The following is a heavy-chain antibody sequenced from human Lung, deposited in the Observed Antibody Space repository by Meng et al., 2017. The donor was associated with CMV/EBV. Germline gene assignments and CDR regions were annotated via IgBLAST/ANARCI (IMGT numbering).Heavy chain of an antibody. V-gene: IGHV1-2*02. CDR1: GYTFIDYY. CDR2: INPKSGGT. J-gene: IGHJ4*03. CDR3: TSAPGDY. Sequence: QVRLVQSGAEVKKPGASVKVSCKASGYTFIDYYMHWVRQAPGQGLEWVGWINPKSGGTHYAQSFQGRVTITRDTSIYTVYVEISSLKSDDTAVYYCTSAPGDYWGQGTLVTVSS. D-gene: IGHD1-14*01.